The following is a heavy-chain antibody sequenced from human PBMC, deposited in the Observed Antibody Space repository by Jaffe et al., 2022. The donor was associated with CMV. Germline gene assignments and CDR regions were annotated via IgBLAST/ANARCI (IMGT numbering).Heavy chain of an antibody. Sequence: EVQLLESGGGLVQPGGSLRLSCAASGFTFSNYAMSWVRQAPGKGLEWVSAISGSGGSTYYADSVKGRFTISRDNSKNTLYLQMNNLRAEDTAVYYCAKDSRELPGGGAFDIWGQGTMVTVSS. CDR1: GFTFSNYA. CDR3: AKDSRELPGGGAFDI. D-gene: IGHD1-26*01. J-gene: IGHJ3*02. CDR2: ISGSGGST. V-gene: IGHV3-23*01.